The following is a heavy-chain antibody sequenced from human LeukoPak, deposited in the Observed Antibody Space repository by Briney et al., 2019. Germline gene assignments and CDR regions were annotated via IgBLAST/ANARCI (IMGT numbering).Heavy chain of an antibody. V-gene: IGHV4-34*01. D-gene: IGHD1-26*01. CDR1: GGSFSGYY. CDR3: ASPSSGSYWGDFDY. J-gene: IGHJ4*02. CDR2: INHSGST. Sequence: PSETLSLTCAVYGGSFSGYYWSWIRQPPGKGLEWIGEINHSGSTNYNPSLKSRVTISVDTSKNQFSLKLSSVTAADTAVYYCASPSSGSYWGDFDYWGQGTLVTVSS.